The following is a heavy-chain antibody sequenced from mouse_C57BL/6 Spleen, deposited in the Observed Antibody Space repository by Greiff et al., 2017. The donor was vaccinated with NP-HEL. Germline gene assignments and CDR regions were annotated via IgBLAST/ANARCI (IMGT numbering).Heavy chain of an antibody. V-gene: IGHV1-55*01. CDR3: AREDYYYGSSYDYAMDY. CDR1: GYTFTSYW. CDR2: IYPGSGST. J-gene: IGHJ4*01. Sequence: QVQLQQPGAELVKPGASVKMSCKASGYTFTSYWITWVKQRPGQGLEWIGDIYPGSGSTNYNEKFKSKATLTVDTSSSTAYMQLSSLTSEDSAVYYCAREDYYYGSSYDYAMDYWGQGTSVTVSS. D-gene: IGHD1-1*01.